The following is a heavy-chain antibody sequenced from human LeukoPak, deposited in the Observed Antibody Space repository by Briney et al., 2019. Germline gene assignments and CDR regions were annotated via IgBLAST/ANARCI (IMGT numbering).Heavy chain of an antibody. Sequence: ASVKVSCKASGYTFTGYYMHWVRQAPGQGLEWMGWINPNSVGTNYAQKFQGRVTMTRDTSISTAYMELSRLRSDDSAVYYCARDAVGTTVTSSYMDVWGKGTTDTVSS. CDR1: GYTFTGYY. J-gene: IGHJ6*03. CDR3: ARDAVGTTVTSSYMDV. CDR2: INPNSVGT. V-gene: IGHV1-2*02. D-gene: IGHD4-17*01.